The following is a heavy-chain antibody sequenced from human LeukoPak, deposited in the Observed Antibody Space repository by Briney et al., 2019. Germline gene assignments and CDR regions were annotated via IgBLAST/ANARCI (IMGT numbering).Heavy chain of an antibody. CDR2: IDPKSGAT. V-gene: IGHV1-2*02. J-gene: IGHJ4*02. CDR3: ARSPGSSSYWGPFDV. Sequence: VASVKVSCKASGYTFTDYYIHWLRQAPGPGPESLGWIDPKSGATYYAEKFQRRVTMTGDTSIDTAYMQQSRLTSDDTAVYYCARSPGSSSYWGPFDVWGQGALVTVSS. CDR1: GYTFTDYY. D-gene: IGHD3-22*01.